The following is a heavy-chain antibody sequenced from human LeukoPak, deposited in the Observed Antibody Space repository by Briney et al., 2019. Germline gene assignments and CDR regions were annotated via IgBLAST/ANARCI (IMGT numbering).Heavy chain of an antibody. Sequence: GGSLRPSCAASGFTFSGSAMHWVRQASGKGLEWVGRIRSKANSYATAYAASVKGRFTISRDDSKNTAYLQMNSLKTEDTAVYYCTRQGEWELLFGYWGQGTLVTVSS. D-gene: IGHD1-26*01. CDR2: IRSKANSYAT. CDR1: GFTFSGSA. J-gene: IGHJ4*02. V-gene: IGHV3-73*01. CDR3: TRQGEWELLFGY.